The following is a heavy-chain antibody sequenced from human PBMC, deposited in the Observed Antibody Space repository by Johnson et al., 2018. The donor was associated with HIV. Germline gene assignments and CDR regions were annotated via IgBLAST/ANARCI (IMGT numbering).Heavy chain of an antibody. CDR1: GFTFGDYA. CDR3: ARGRTGTKYDAFDI. CDR2: IKQDGSEK. D-gene: IGHD1-7*01. J-gene: IGHJ3*02. V-gene: IGHV3-7*04. Sequence: VQLVESGGGLVQPGRSLRLSCTASGFTFGDYAMGWFRQAPGKGLEWVANIKQDGSEKYYVDSVKGRFTISRDNAKNSLYLQMNSLRAEDTAVYYCARGRTGTKYDAFDIWGQGTMVTVSS.